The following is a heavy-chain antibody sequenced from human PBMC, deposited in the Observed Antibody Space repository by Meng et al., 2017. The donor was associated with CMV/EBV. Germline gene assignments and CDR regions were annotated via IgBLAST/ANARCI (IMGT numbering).Heavy chain of an antibody. D-gene: IGHD1-26*01. CDR3: ARDLTLPQFFYGMDV. Sequence: ASVKVSCKASGYTFTSYGISWVRQAPGQGLEWMGRMSPNSGNTAYAQKFQGRVTITRKTSISTAYMELSSLRSEDTAVYYCARDLTLPQFFYGMDVWGQGTTVTVSS. J-gene: IGHJ6*02. V-gene: IGHV1-8*03. CDR2: MSPNSGNT. CDR1: GYTFTSYG.